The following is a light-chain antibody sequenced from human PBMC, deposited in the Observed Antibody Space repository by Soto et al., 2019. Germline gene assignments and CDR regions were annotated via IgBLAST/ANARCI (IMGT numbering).Light chain of an antibody. CDR3: QHYNSYSEA. J-gene: IGKJ1*01. V-gene: IGKV1-5*03. Sequence: IQNAKSPSTLSSSVGDRVTITCRASQTISSWLAWYQQKPGKAPKLLIYKASTLKSGVPSRFSGSGSGTEFTLTISSLQPDDFATYYCQHYNSYSEAFGQGTKVDIK. CDR2: KAS. CDR1: QTISSW.